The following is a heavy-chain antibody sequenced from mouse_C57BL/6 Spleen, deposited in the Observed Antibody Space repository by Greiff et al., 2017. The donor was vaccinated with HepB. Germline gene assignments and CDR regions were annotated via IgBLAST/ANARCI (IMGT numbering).Heavy chain of an antibody. V-gene: IGHV5-16*01. Sequence: EVQLVESEGGLVQPGSSMKLSCTASGFTFSDYYMAWVRQVPEKGLEWVANINYDGSSTYYLDSLKSRFIISRDNAKNILYLQMSSLKSEDTATYYCARSIYYYGSSDWYFDVWGTGTTVTVSS. D-gene: IGHD1-1*01. CDR1: GFTFSDYY. CDR3: ARSIYYYGSSDWYFDV. J-gene: IGHJ1*03. CDR2: INYDGSST.